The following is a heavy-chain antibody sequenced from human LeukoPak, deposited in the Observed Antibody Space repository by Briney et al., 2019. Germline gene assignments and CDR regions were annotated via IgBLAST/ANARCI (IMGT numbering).Heavy chain of an antibody. Sequence: SETLTLTCAVYGGSFSGYYWSWIRQPPGKGLEWIGEINHSGSTNYNPSLKSRVTISVDTSKNQFSLKLSSVTAADTAVYYCARGRRGWFDPWGQGTLVTVSS. V-gene: IGHV4-34*01. D-gene: IGHD3-10*01. CDR1: GGSFSGYY. CDR3: ARGRRGWFDP. J-gene: IGHJ5*02. CDR2: INHSGST.